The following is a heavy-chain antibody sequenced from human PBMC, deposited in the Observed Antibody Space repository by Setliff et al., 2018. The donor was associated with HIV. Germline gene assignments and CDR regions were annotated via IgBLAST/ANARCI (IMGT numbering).Heavy chain of an antibody. J-gene: IGHJ3*02. CDR1: GGSISSGGYY. Sequence: LSLTCTVSGGSISSGGYYWSWIRQHPGKGLEWIGYIYYSGSTYYNPSLKSRVTISVDTSKNQFSLKLSSVTAADTAVYYCARSKTFYDFWGGYYTHGAFKIWGLGTMVTVSS. CDR3: ARSKTFYDFWGGYYTHGAFKI. D-gene: IGHD3-3*01. V-gene: IGHV4-31*03. CDR2: IYYSGST.